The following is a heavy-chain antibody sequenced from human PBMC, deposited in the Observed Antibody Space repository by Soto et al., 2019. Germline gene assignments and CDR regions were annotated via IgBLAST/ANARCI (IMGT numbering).Heavy chain of an antibody. Sequence: SETLSLTCTVSGGSISSGDYYWSWIRQPPGKGLEWIGYIYYSGSTYYNPSLKSRVTISVDTSKNQFSLKLSSVTAADTAVYYCARDQVTHFDYWGQGTLVTAPQ. CDR3: ARDQVTHFDY. J-gene: IGHJ4*02. V-gene: IGHV4-30-4*01. CDR2: IYYSGST. D-gene: IGHD2-21*02. CDR1: GGSISSGDYY.